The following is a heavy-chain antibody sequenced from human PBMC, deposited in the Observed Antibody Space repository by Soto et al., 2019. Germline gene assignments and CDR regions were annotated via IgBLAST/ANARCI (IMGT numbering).Heavy chain of an antibody. D-gene: IGHD5-12*01. CDR2: ISGSGTNT. CDR3: AKDNSPYSGYNSFDY. CDR1: GFTFSSYV. V-gene: IGHV3-23*01. J-gene: IGHJ4*02. Sequence: EVRLLESGGGLIQPGGSLRLSCAASGFTFSSYVMSWVRQAPGTGLEWVSGISGSGTNTYYADSVKGRFTISRDKSKNTLYLPLSSLRAEDTAEYYCAKDNSPYSGYNSFDYWGEGTVVSVSS.